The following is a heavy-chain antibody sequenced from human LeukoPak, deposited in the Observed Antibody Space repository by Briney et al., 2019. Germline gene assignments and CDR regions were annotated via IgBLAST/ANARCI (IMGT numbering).Heavy chain of an antibody. CDR3: ARDISGEAGWFDP. CDR1: GGSISSYY. J-gene: IGHJ5*02. V-gene: IGHV4-59*01. CDR2: IYYSGST. Sequence: PSETLSPTCTVSGGSISSYYWSWIRQPPGKGLEWIGYIYYSGSTNYNPSLKSRVTISVDTSKNQFSLKLSSVTAADTAVYYCARDISGEAGWFDPWGQGTLVTVSS. D-gene: IGHD7-27*01.